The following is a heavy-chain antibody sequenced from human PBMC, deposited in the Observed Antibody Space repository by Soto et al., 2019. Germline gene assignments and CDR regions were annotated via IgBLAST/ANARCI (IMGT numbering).Heavy chain of an antibody. CDR2: MSPYSVNT. J-gene: IGHJ4*02. Sequence: QVQLVQSVAEVKNPGASVRVSCKASVYAFTTYDINWVRQATGQGLEWMGWMSPYSVNTCFAQKFQGRITMTTTTTISPAYLELNSLRSADPAAYYCARGGYSSSWEFDVWGQGTMVTVSP. V-gene: IGHV1-8*01. CDR1: VYAFTTYD. D-gene: IGHD6-6*01. CDR3: ARGGYSSSWEFDV.